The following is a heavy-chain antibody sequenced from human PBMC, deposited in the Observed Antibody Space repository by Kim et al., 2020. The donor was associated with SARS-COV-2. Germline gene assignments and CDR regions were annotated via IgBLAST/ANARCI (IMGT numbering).Heavy chain of an antibody. Sequence: NYTPSLKSRVTISVDTSKNQFSLKLSSVTAADTAVYYCARVTSGSYDAFDIWGQGTMVTVSS. J-gene: IGHJ3*02. V-gene: IGHV4-59*01. CDR3: ARVTSGSYDAFDI. D-gene: IGHD1-26*01.